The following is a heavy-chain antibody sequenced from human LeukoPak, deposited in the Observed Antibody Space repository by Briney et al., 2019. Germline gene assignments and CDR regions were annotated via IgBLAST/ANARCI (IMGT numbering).Heavy chain of an antibody. CDR3: ARNFCSGSYRYYYYGMDV. Sequence: GGSLRLSCATSGFAFNKYDMHWVRQAPGKGLEWVSAIDTAGDTYYPGSVKGRFTISRENAKNSLYLQMNSLRAEDTAVYYCARNFCSGSYRYYYYGMDVWGQGTTVTVSS. D-gene: IGHD3-10*02. CDR2: IDTAGDT. V-gene: IGHV3-13*01. CDR1: GFAFNKYD. J-gene: IGHJ6*02.